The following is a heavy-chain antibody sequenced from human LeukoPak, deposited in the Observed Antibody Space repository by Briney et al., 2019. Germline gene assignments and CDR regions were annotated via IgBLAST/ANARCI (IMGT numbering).Heavy chain of an antibody. CDR2: IYYTANT. Sequence: SETLSLTCTVSGGSISGSSYYWGWVRQPPGKGLEWIGSIYYTANTYYNPSLKSRVTISVDTSKNQFSLKLSSVTAADTAVYYCAGWYYDFWSGYYAYWGQGTLVTVSS. J-gene: IGHJ4*02. CDR1: GGSISGSSYY. CDR3: AGWYYDFWSGYYAY. V-gene: IGHV4-39*01. D-gene: IGHD3-3*01.